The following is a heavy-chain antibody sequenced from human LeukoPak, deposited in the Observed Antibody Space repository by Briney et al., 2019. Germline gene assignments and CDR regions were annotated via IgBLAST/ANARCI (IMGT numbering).Heavy chain of an antibody. Sequence: SETLSLTCTVSGGSISSYYWSWIRQPPGKGLEWIGYIYYSGSTNYNPSLKSRVTISVDTSKNQFSLKLSSVTAADTAVHYCAKDGREWPRSLDYWGQGTLVTVSS. J-gene: IGHJ4*02. D-gene: IGHD5-12*01. V-gene: IGHV4-59*01. CDR3: AKDGREWPRSLDY. CDR1: GGSISSYY. CDR2: IYYSGST.